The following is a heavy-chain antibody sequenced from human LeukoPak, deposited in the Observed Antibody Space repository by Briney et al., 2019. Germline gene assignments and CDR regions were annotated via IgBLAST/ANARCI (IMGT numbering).Heavy chain of an antibody. CDR1: GFTVSNYG. Sequence: GGSLRLSCAASGFTVSNYGMQWVRQPPGKGLEWVAVISYDGSNKYYADSVRGRLTISRDNSKNTLYLQMNSLRAEDTAVYYCAKPSSGWYFQRTKSYMDVWGKGTTVIVSS. J-gene: IGHJ6*04. CDR2: ISYDGSNK. V-gene: IGHV3-30*18. CDR3: AKPSSGWYFQRTKSYMDV. D-gene: IGHD6-19*01.